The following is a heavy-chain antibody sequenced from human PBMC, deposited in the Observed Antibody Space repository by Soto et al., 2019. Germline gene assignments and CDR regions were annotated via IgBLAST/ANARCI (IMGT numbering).Heavy chain of an antibody. V-gene: IGHV1-69*02. CDR1: GCTFSSYT. J-gene: IGHJ5*02. Sequence: QVQLVQSGAEVKKPGSSVKVSCKASGCTFSSYTISWVRQAPGQGLEWMGRIIPILGIANYAQKFQGRVTITADKSTSTAYMGLSSLRSEDTAVYYCERGPGYCRGGSGQGWFDPWGQGTLVTVSS. CDR2: IIPILGIA. D-gene: IGHD2-15*01. CDR3: ERGPGYCRGGSGQGWFDP.